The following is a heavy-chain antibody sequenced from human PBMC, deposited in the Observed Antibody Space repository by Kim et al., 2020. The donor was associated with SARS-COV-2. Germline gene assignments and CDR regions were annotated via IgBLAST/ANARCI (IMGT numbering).Heavy chain of an antibody. CDR1: GYTFTSYA. CDR2: INAGNGNT. J-gene: IGHJ4*02. V-gene: IGHV1-3*01. Sequence: ASVKVSCKASGYTFTSYAMHWVRQAPGQRLEWMGWINAGNGNTKYSQKFQGRVTITRDTSASTAYMELSSLRSEYTAVYYCARDRSYCSSTSCFVGHDYWGQGTLVTVSS. D-gene: IGHD2-2*01. CDR3: ARDRSYCSSTSCFVGHDY.